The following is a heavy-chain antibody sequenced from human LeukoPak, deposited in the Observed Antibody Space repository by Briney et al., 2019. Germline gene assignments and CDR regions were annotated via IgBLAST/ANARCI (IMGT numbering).Heavy chain of an antibody. Sequence: SETLSLTCAVYGGSFSGYYWSWVRQPPGKGLEWIGEINHSGSTNYNPSLRSRVTLLIYTSKNHSSLTVNSVTAADTAVYYCARLPLGAFGEVLNFDLWGQGTVVTVSS. J-gene: IGHJ4*02. CDR2: INHSGST. D-gene: IGHD3-10*01. V-gene: IGHV4-34*01. CDR3: ARLPLGAFGEVLNFDL. CDR1: GGSFSGYY.